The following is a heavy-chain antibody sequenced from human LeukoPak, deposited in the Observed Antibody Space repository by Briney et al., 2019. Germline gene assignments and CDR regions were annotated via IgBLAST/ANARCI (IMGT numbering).Heavy chain of an antibody. D-gene: IGHD3-3*01. CDR1: GFTFSNFD. CDR2: ISYDENNK. CDR3: ARDGGAD. Sequence: GGSLRLSCAASGFTFSNFDMHWVRQAPGKGLEWVAVISYDENNKYYADSVKGRFTISRDNSKDTVYLQMNSLTPKDTAVYYCARDGGADWGQGILVTVSS. V-gene: IGHV3-30-3*01. J-gene: IGHJ4*02.